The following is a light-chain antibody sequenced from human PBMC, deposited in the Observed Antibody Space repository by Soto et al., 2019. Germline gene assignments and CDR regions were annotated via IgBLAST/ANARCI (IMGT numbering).Light chain of an antibody. V-gene: IGKV1-39*01. Sequence: DIQMTQSPSSLSASVGDRVTITCRASQSISGYLNWFQRQPGKAPNRLIYATSSLQSGVPSRFSGSRSGTDFTLTISTLQPEDFATYYCQQSYITPYTFGQGTRLEIK. J-gene: IGKJ2*01. CDR2: ATS. CDR3: QQSYITPYT. CDR1: QSISGY.